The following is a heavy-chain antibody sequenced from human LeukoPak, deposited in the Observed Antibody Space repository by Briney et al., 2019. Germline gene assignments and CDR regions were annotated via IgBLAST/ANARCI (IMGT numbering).Heavy chain of an antibody. CDR2: INHSGST. J-gene: IGHJ6*03. D-gene: IGHD3-10*01. V-gene: IGHV4-34*01. Sequence: SETLSLTCAVYGGSFSGYYWSWIRQPPGKGLEWIGQINHSGSTNYNPSLKSRVTISVDTSKSHFSLKLSSVTAADTAVYYCARRGLSYGSGSYYGLTRNKSNYYYYYMDVWGKGTTVTISS. CDR3: ARRGLSYGSGSYYGLTRNKSNYYYYYMDV. CDR1: GGSFSGYY.